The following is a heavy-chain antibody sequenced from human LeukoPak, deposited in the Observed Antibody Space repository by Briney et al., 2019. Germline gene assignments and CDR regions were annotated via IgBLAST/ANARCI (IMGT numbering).Heavy chain of an antibody. V-gene: IGHV4-59*02. D-gene: IGHD6-13*01. CDR1: GGSVSGYY. Sequence: SETLSLTCTVSGGSVSGYYWNWIRQPPGKGLEWIAYIYYSGSTNYNPSLKSRVTISVDTSKNQFSLKLSSVTAADTAVYYCARTYGSSGLGYFDLWGRGTLVTVSS. CDR3: ARTYGSSGLGYFDL. CDR2: IYYSGST. J-gene: IGHJ2*01.